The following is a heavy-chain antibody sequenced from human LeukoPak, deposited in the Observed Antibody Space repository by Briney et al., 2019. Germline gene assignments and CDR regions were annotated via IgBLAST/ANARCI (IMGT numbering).Heavy chain of an antibody. CDR3: AHRRAHQNGDWFDS. CDR1: GFSLTTSGVG. J-gene: IGHJ5*01. V-gene: IGHV2-5*01. D-gene: IGHD3-10*01. Sequence: ESGPTLVNPTQTLTLTCTFSGFSLTTSGVGVGWIRQPPGKAVEWVAPIYWSDGKHYNPSLQTRLTITKDPSRNHVVLTMTHMDPVDTPPYYCAHRRAHQNGDWFDSWRQGTLVTVSS. CDR2: IYWSDGK.